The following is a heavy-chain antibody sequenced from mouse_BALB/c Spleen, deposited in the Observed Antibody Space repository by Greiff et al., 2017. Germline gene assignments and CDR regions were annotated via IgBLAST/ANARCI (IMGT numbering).Heavy chain of an antibody. D-gene: IGHD2-10*02. CDR2: IWAGGST. Sequence: QVQLKESGPGLVAPSQSLSITCTVSGFSLTSYGVHWVRQPPGKGLEWLGVIWAGGSTNYNSALMSRLSISKDNSKSQVFLKMNSLQTDDTAMYYCAREKYGNPFAYWGQGTLVTVSA. CDR1: GFSLTSYG. V-gene: IGHV2-9*02. CDR3: AREKYGNPFAY. J-gene: IGHJ3*01.